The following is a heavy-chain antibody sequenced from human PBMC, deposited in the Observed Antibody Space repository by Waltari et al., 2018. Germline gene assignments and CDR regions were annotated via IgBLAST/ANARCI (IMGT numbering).Heavy chain of an antibody. CDR3: ATTIAAAGATYAFDI. Sequence: LQLLESGGGLVQPGGSLRLSCAASGFTFSSYAMSWVRQAPGKGLEWVSAISGSGGSTYYADSVKGRFTISRDNSKNTLYLQMNSLRAEDTAVYYCATTIAAAGATYAFDIWGQGTMVIVSS. J-gene: IGHJ3*02. CDR2: ISGSGGST. D-gene: IGHD6-13*01. V-gene: IGHV3-23*01. CDR1: GFTFSSYA.